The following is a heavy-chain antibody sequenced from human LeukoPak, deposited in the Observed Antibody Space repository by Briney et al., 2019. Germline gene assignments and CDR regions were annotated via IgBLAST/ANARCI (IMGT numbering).Heavy chain of an antibody. D-gene: IGHD2-15*01. CDR1: GGSISSYY. CDR3: ARESCSGGSCYPRGYFDY. V-gene: IGHV4-59*01. J-gene: IGHJ4*02. CDR2: IYYSGST. Sequence: KTSETLSLTCTVSGGSISSYYWSWIRQPPGKGLEWIGYIYYSGSTNYNPSLKSRVTISVDTSKNQLSLKLSSVTAADTAVYYCARESCSGGSCYPRGYFDYWGQGTLVTVSS.